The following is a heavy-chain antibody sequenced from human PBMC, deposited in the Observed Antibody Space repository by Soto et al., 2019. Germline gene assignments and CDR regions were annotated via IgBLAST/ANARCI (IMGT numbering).Heavy chain of an antibody. D-gene: IGHD6-13*01. J-gene: IGHJ4*02. CDR2: ISYDGSNK. CDR1: GFTFSSYG. V-gene: IGHV3-30*18. CDR3: AKCDHSSSWYYFDY. Sequence: QVQLVESGGGVVQPGRSLRLSCAASGFTFSSYGMHWVRQAPGKGLEWVAVISYDGSNKYYADSVKGRFTISRDNSKNTLYLQMNSLRAEDTAVYYCAKCDHSSSWYYFDYWGQGTLVTVSS.